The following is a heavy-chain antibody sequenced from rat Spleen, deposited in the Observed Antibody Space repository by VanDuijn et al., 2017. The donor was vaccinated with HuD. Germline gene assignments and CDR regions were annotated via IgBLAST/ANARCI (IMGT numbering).Heavy chain of an antibody. CDR3: ERLWYNYWYFDL. Sequence: EVQLVESDGGLVQPGRSLKLSCAASGFTFSDYYMAWVRQAPTKGLEWVASISTGGGNTYYRDSVKGRFTISRDNAKSTLYVKRDSLRCEDTATYYCERLWYNYWYFDLWGPGTMVTVSS. V-gene: IGHV5-25*01. D-gene: IGHD1-11*01. J-gene: IGHJ1*01. CDR2: ISTGGGNT. CDR1: GFTFSDYY.